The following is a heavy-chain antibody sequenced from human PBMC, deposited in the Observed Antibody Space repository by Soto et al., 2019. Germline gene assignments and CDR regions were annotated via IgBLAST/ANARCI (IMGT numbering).Heavy chain of an antibody. D-gene: IGHD3-10*01. V-gene: IGHV3-7*01. CDR3: ARILLWFGDHRDGFDI. CDR2: IKKDGSEK. Sequence: EVQLVESGGGLVQPGGSLRLSCAASGFTFSSYWMSWVRQAPGKGLEWVANIKKDGSEKHYVDSLKGRFIISRDNAKNSLYLQMNSLRAEDTAVYYCARILLWFGDHRDGFDIWGQGTMVTVSS. CDR1: GFTFSSYW. J-gene: IGHJ3*02.